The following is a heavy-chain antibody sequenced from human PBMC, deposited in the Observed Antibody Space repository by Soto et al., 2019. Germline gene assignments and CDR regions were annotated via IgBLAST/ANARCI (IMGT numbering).Heavy chain of an antibody. J-gene: IGHJ4*02. CDR3: ERDPQYSTSPQVFDY. Sequence: QVQLLQSGAEVKKPGASVRVSCKASGYSFTRFGISWVRQAPGQGLEWVGRISTYNGNTKYAQKLEGRVTVYTDTSTSTAYMELRSLRSDDTAVYYCERDPQYSTSPQVFDYWCQGTLLTVSS. CDR2: ISTYNGNT. CDR1: GYSFTRFG. D-gene: IGHD6-6*01. V-gene: IGHV1-18*01.